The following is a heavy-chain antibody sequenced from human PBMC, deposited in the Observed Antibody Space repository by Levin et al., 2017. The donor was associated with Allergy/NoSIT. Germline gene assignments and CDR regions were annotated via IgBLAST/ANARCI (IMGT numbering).Heavy chain of an antibody. CDR2: VYYTGNA. CDR3: AGEPNSPYYYHYGLDV. D-gene: IGHD2/OR15-2a*01. V-gene: IGHV4-39*07. J-gene: IGHJ6*02. Sequence: SQTLSLTCTVSGDSISNDNYYWAWIRQPPGKGLEWIGSVYYTGNAYYNPSLKTRLTMSVDTSKNQFSLRFNSVTAADTAIYYCAGEPNSPYYYHYGLDVWGQGTAVTISS. CDR1: GDSISNDNYY.